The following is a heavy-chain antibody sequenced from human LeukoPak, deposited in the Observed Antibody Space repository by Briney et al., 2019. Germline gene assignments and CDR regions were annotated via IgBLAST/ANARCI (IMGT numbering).Heavy chain of an antibody. Sequence: SGPTLVNPTQTLTLTCSFSGFSLSTSGVGVGWIRQPPGKALEWLALIYWDNNKLYSPSLKSRLTITKDTSKNQVVLTMTNMVPVHPATYSCAHYGDYRFLYYFDHWGQGTLVTVSS. V-gene: IGHV2-5*02. CDR1: GFSLSTSGVG. CDR3: AHYGDYRFLYYFDH. CDR2: IYWDNNK. D-gene: IGHD4-17*01. J-gene: IGHJ4*02.